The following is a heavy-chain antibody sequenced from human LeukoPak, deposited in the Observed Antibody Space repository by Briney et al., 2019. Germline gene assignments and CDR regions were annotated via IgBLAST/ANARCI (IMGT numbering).Heavy chain of an antibody. CDR3: ARGVAAAYDY. V-gene: IGHV3-66*01. D-gene: IGHD6-13*01. Sequence: PGGSLRLSCAASGFSVSSHYMSWVRQAPGKGLEWVSVIYSGGSTYYADSVKGRFTISRDNSKNTLYLQMNSLRAEDTAVYYCARGVAAAYDYWGQGTLVTVSS. CDR2: IYSGGST. CDR1: GFSVSSHY. J-gene: IGHJ4*02.